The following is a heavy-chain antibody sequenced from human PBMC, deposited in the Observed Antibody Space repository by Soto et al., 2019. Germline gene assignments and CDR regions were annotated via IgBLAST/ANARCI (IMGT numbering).Heavy chain of an antibody. J-gene: IGHJ3*02. CDR3: ADGSIVVVTVIRPDDAFDI. V-gene: IGHV3-23*01. CDR1: GFTFTNYA. Sequence: GGSLRLSCAASGFTFTNYAMNWVRQAPGKGLEWVSGISGGGGSTYYADSVKGRFTISRDTSKNSLYLQMDSLRADDSDVYYCADGSIVVVTVIRPDDAFDIWGQGTMVTVSS. CDR2: ISGGGGST. D-gene: IGHD2-21*02.